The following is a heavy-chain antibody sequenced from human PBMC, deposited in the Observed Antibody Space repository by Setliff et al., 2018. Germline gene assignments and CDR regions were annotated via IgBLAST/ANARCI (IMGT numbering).Heavy chain of an antibody. CDR3: ARDFGSGSYFNYYYYGMDV. CDR2: IVVGSGNT. V-gene: IGHV1-58*01. Sequence: GASVKVSCKASGFTFTSSAVQWVRQARGQRLEWIGWIVVGSGNTNYAQKFQERVTITRDMSTSTAYMELSSLRSEDTAVYYCARDFGSGSYFNYYYYGMDVWGQGTTVTVSS. D-gene: IGHD3-10*01. CDR1: GFTFTSSA. J-gene: IGHJ6*02.